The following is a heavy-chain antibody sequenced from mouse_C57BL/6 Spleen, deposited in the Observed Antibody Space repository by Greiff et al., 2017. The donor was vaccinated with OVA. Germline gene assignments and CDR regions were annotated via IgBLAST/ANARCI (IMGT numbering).Heavy chain of an antibody. D-gene: IGHD4-1*02. CDR3: ARYTQLGPYFDY. J-gene: IGHJ2*01. Sequence: EVKVVESGGGLVQPGGSLSLSCAASGFTFTDYYMSWVRQPPGKALEWLGFIRNKANGYTTEYSASVKGRFTISRDNSQSILYLQMNALRAEDSATYYCARYTQLGPYFDYWGQGTTLTVSS. V-gene: IGHV7-3*01. CDR1: GFTFTDYY. CDR2: IRNKANGYTT.